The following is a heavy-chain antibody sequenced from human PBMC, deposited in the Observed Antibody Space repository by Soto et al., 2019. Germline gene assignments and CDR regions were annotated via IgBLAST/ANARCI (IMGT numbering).Heavy chain of an antibody. CDR2: VIPIFGTA. D-gene: IGHD2-15*01. CDR1: GGTFSSYA. J-gene: IGHJ6*02. CDR3: ARSQGGSSSLDIYYYYYYGMDV. Sequence: QVQLVQSGAEVKKPGSSVKVSCKAPGGTFSSYAISWVRQAPGQGLEWMGGVIPIFGTAKYAQKFQGRVTTTADESTSTGDMEVRSLRSEDTAVYYCARSQGGSSSLDIYYYYYYGMDVWGQGTTVTVSS. V-gene: IGHV1-69*01.